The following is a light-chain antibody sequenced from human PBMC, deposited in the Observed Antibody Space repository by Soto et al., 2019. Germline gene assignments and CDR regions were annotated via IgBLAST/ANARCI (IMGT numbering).Light chain of an antibody. CDR2: GPS. CDR3: QQDNNWPPWT. V-gene: IGKV3-15*01. Sequence: EIVMTQSPATLSVSPGERATLSCRASQSVSSNLAWYQQKPGQAPRLLIYGPSTRATGIPARFSGSRSGPEFTLTISSLQAEDLAVYYCQQDNNWPPWTFGQGTKVSIK. CDR1: QSVSSN. J-gene: IGKJ1*01.